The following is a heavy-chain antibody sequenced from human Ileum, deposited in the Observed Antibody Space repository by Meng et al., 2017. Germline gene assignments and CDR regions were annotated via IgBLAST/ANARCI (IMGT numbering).Heavy chain of an antibody. D-gene: IGHD6-13*01. CDR1: GFTFSSDA. V-gene: IGHV3-30*01. CDR3: ARVEYSSSWLVDY. Sequence: GESLKISCAASGFTFSSDAMHWVRQAPGNGLEWVALISYDGSYKYYADSVKGRFTITRDNSKNTLYLQMNSLRVEDTSVYYCARVEYSSSWLVDYWGQGSLVTVSS. J-gene: IGHJ4*02. CDR2: ISYDGSYK.